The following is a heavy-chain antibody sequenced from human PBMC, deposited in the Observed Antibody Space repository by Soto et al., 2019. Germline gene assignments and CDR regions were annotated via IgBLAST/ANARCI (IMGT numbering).Heavy chain of an antibody. CDR2: INADYGNT. Sequence: ASVKVSCKASGYTFTNYGITWVRQAPGQGLEWMGWINADYGNTNYEQKFQGRVTMTTDTSTNTAYMELRSLRSDDTAVYYCARDYYDSSGYSNWFDPWGQGTLVTVSS. CDR1: GYTFTNYG. J-gene: IGHJ5*02. V-gene: IGHV1-18*04. CDR3: ARDYYDSSGYSNWFDP. D-gene: IGHD3-22*01.